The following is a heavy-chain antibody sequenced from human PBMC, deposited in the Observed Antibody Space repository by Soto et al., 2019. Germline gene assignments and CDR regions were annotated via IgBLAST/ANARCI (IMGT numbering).Heavy chain of an antibody. CDR1: GFTFSSYS. CDR2: ISSSGSYI. D-gene: IGHD3-16*02. J-gene: IGHJ3*02. CDR3: ARNHDYGWGSYRKNAFDI. Sequence: EVQLVESGGGLVKPGGSLKLSCAASGFTFSSYSMNWVRQAPGKGLEWVSSISSSGSYIYYADSVKGRFTISRDNAKNSLYLQMNSLRAEDTAFYYCARNHDYGWGSYRKNAFDIWGQGTMVTVSS. V-gene: IGHV3-21*04.